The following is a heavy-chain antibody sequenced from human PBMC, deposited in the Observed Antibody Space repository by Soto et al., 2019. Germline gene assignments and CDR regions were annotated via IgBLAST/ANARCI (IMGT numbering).Heavy chain of an antibody. CDR1: GFTFDDYA. CDR2: ISWNSGSI. D-gene: IGHD3-10*01. CDR3: AKDYGSGIMTAYYYMDV. Sequence: GGSLRLSCAASGFTFDDYAMHWVRQAPGKGLEWVSGISWNSGSIGYADSVKGRFTISRDNAKNSLYLQMNSLRAEDTALYYCAKDYGSGIMTAYYYMDVWGKGTTVTVSS. V-gene: IGHV3-9*01. J-gene: IGHJ6*03.